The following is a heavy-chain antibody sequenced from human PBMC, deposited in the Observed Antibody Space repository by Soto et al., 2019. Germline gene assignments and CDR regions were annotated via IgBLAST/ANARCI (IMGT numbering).Heavy chain of an antibody. D-gene: IGHD3-9*01. V-gene: IGHV5-51*01. CDR2: IYPGDSDT. Sequence: GESLKISCKGSGYSFTSYWIGWVRQMPGKGLEWMGIIYPGDSDTRYSPSFQGQVTISADKSISTAYLQWSSLKASDTAMYYCARYTYYDILTGYYTLYYFDYWGQGTLVTVSS. CDR3: ARYTYYDILTGYYTLYYFDY. J-gene: IGHJ4*02. CDR1: GYSFTSYW.